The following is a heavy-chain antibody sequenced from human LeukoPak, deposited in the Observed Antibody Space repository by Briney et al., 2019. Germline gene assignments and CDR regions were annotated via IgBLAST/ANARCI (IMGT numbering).Heavy chain of an antibody. D-gene: IGHD2-8*02. V-gene: IGHV3-30*01. Sequence: GGSLRLSCAASGFTFSSYEMNWVRQAPGKGLEWVAVISYEGSNQYYADSVRGRFTISRDNSKNTLNLQMNSLRDEDTALYYCARDYRVGCTGGACYPIDYWGQGTLVTVSS. CDR1: GFTFSSYE. CDR2: ISYEGSNQ. CDR3: ARDYRVGCTGGACYPIDY. J-gene: IGHJ4*02.